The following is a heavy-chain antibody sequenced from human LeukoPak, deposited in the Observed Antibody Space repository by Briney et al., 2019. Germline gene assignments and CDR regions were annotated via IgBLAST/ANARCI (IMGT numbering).Heavy chain of an antibody. CDR2: ISSSSSHI. J-gene: IGHJ5*02. Sequence: PGGSLRLSCAASGFTFSSYSMNWVRQAPGKGLEWVSSISSSSSHIYYADSLKGRFTISRDNAKNSLYLQMNNLRAEDTAVYYCARGGHFDWLLSWFDLWGQGTLVTVSS. D-gene: IGHD3-9*01. CDR3: ARGGHFDWLLSWFDL. CDR1: GFTFSSYS. V-gene: IGHV3-21*01.